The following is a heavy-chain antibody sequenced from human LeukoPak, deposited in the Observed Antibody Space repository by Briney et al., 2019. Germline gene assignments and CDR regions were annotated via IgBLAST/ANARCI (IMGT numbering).Heavy chain of an antibody. V-gene: IGHV4-59*01. D-gene: IGHD5-24*01. Sequence: PSETLSLTCTVSGGSISSYHWSWIRQPPGKGLEWIGYIYYSGSTNYNPSLKSRVTISVDTSKNQFSLKLSSVTAADTAVYYCARGERRWLQLDYYYYYMDVWGKGTTVTISS. J-gene: IGHJ6*03. CDR2: IYYSGST. CDR1: GGSISSYH. CDR3: ARGERRWLQLDYYYYYMDV.